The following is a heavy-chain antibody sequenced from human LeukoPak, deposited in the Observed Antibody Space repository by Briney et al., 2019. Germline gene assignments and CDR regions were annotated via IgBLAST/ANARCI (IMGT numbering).Heavy chain of an antibody. CDR2: IYYSGST. V-gene: IGHV4-59*01. J-gene: IGHJ6*03. CDR1: GGSISSYY. Sequence: SETLSLTCTVSGGSISSYYWSWIRQPPGKGLEWIGYIYYSGSTNYNPSLKSRVTISVDTSKNQFSLKLSSVTAADTAVYYRARGARVGYYYYYYMDVWGKGTTVTVSS. D-gene: IGHD1-26*01. CDR3: ARGARVGYYYYYYMDV.